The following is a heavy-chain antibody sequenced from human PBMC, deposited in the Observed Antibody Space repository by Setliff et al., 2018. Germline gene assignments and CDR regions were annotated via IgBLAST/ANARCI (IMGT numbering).Heavy chain of an antibody. CDR3: ARAFTYYNFWSGYGYGMDV. Sequence: SETLSLTCTVSGGSISSGSYYWSWVRQPAGKGLEWIGRIFPSGSTNYNPSLKSRVTISVDTSKNPFSLKLSSVTAADTAVYYCARAFTYYNFWSGYGYGMDVWGQGTTVTVSS. CDR2: IFPSGST. J-gene: IGHJ6*02. V-gene: IGHV4-61*02. D-gene: IGHD3-3*01. CDR1: GGSISSGSYY.